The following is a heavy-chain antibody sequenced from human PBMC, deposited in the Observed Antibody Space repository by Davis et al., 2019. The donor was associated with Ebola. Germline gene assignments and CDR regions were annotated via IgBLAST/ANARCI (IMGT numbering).Heavy chain of an antibody. CDR1: GFTFSGTI. CDR3: ARGRDYAFDI. CDR2: LSVGTGAI. V-gene: IGHV3-48*02. D-gene: IGHD2-21*02. Sequence: PAGTLTLSCAASGFTFSGTIMNCVRRDTGNGLEWVSQLSVGTGAIEYADSVKGRFTMSRDNAKNSLYLQMNSLRDEDTAVYYCARGRDYAFDIWGQGTTVTVSS. J-gene: IGHJ3*02.